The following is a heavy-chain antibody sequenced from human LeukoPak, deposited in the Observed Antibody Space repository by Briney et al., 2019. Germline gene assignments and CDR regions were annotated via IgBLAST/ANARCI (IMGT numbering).Heavy chain of an antibody. Sequence: SETLSLTCTVAGGSISSYYWSWIRQPPGKGLEWIGYIYYSGSTNYNPSLKSRVTISVDTSKNQFSLKLSSVTAADAAVYYCARGGTRYYFDYWGQGTLVTVSS. CDR2: IYYSGST. D-gene: IGHD2-15*01. CDR3: ARGGTRYYFDY. CDR1: GGSISSYY. J-gene: IGHJ4*02. V-gene: IGHV4-59*01.